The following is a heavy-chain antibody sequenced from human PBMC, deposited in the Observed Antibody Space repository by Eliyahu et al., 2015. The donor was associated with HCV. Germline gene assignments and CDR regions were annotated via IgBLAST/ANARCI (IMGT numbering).Heavy chain of an antibody. V-gene: IGHV1-69*01. CDR2: IIPIFGTA. CDR1: GGTFSSYX. J-gene: IGHJ5*02. Sequence: EVKKHASSVKISCKAYGGTFSSYXISWVRQAPGQGLEWMGGIIPIFGTANYXQKFQGRVTITADESTSTAYMELSSLRSEDTAVYYCARVTNNWFDPWGQGTLVTVSS. CDR3: ARVTNNWFDP. D-gene: IGHD2-8*01.